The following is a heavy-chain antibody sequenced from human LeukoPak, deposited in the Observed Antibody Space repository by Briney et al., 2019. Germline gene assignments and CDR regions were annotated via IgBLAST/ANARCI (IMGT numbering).Heavy chain of an antibody. V-gene: IGHV3-33*01. J-gene: IGHJ4*02. CDR1: GFTFSSYG. Sequence: GGSLRLSCAASGFTFSSYGMHWVRQAPGKGLEWVAVIWYDGSNKYYADSVKGRFTISRDNSKNTLYLQMNSLRAEDTAVYYCARSRGYSYGYTDYWGQGTLVTVSS. CDR2: IWYDGSNK. CDR3: ARSRGYSYGYTDY. D-gene: IGHD5-18*01.